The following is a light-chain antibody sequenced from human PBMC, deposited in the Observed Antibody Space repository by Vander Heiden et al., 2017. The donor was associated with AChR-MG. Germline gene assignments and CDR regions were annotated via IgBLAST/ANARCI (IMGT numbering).Light chain of an antibody. V-gene: IGLV2-23*02. CDR3: CSYAGSLGV. J-gene: IGLJ3*02. CDR2: EVS. CDR1: SSDVGSYNL. Sequence: QSALTHPSSVPGSPVWSITISCTGTSSDVGSYNLVSWYQQQPGKAPKLMIYEVSRRPSGVSNRSSGSKSGKTASLTISGLQAEDEADYYCCSYAGSLGVFGGGTKLTVL.